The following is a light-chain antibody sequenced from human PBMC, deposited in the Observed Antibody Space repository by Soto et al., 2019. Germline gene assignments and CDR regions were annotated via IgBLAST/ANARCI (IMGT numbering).Light chain of an antibody. CDR2: GAS. J-gene: IGKJ2*01. Sequence: EIVLTQSPRTLSLSQGERATLSCRASQSVSSSYLAWYQQKPGQAPRLLIYGASSRATGIPDRFSGSGSGTDFTLTISRLEPEDFAVYYCQQYGSSPPYTFGQGTKVDIK. CDR3: QQYGSSPPYT. CDR1: QSVSSSY. V-gene: IGKV3-20*01.